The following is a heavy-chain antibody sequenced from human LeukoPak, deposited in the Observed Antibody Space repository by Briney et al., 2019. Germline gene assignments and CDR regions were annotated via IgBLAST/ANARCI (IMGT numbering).Heavy chain of an antibody. CDR2: ISYDGSNK. J-gene: IGHJ4*02. D-gene: IGHD1-1*01. CDR1: GFTFSSYA. Sequence: GGSLRLSCAASGFTFSSYAMHWVRQAPGRGLEWVAVISYDGSNKYYADSVKGRFTISRDNSKNTLYLQMNSLRAEDTAVYYCARVDSRSARRTNFDYWGQGTLVTVSS. V-gene: IGHV3-30-3*01. CDR3: ARVDSRSARRTNFDY.